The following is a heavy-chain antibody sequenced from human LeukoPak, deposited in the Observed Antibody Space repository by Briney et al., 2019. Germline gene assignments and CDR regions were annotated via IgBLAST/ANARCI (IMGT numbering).Heavy chain of an antibody. D-gene: IGHD3-3*01. V-gene: IGHV1-18*01. J-gene: IGHJ4*02. CDR1: GYNFNTDG. CDR2: ITMINGNT. CDR3: ASSLTIFGVVH. Sequence: ASVKVSCKASGYNFNTDGFSWVRQAPGQGLEWMGWITMINGNTDYAEKLQGRVTMTIDTSTSTAYMELRSLRSDDTAVYYCASSLTIFGVVHWGQGTLLTVSS.